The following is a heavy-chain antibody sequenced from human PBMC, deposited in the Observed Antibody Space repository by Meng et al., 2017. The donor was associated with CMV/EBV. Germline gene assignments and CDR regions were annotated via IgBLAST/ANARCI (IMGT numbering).Heavy chain of an antibody. CDR1: GGTFSSYT. CDR2: IIPILGIA. CDR3: ARILPAANYYYYYGMDV. D-gene: IGHD2-2*01. J-gene: IGHJ6*02. V-gene: IGHV1-69*02. Sequence: SVKVSCKASGGTFSSYTISWVRQAPEQGLEWMGRIIPILGIANYAQKFQGRVTITADKSTSTAYMELSSLRSEDTAVYYCARILPAANYYYYYGMDVWGQGTTVTVSS.